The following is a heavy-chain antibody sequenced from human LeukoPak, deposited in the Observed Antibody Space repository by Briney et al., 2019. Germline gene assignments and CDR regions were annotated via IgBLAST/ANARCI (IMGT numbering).Heavy chain of an antibody. Sequence: HPGGSLRLSCAASGFTVSSNYMSWVRQAPGKGLEWVSVIYSGGSTYYADSVKGRFTISRDNSKNTLYLQMNSLRAGDTAVYYCASSSGSGRGSYDYWGQGTLVTVSS. D-gene: IGHD1-26*01. CDR1: GFTVSSNY. CDR3: ASSSGSGRGSYDY. V-gene: IGHV3-66*01. J-gene: IGHJ4*02. CDR2: IYSGGST.